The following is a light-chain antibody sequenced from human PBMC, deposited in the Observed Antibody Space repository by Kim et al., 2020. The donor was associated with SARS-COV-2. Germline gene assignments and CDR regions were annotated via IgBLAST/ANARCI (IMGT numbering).Light chain of an antibody. Sequence: QSVLKQPPSVSGAPGQRVTVSCTGTHSNIGAGYDVHWYQQFPGMAPKLLIYGDINRPSGVPDRFSGSKSGSSASLVITGLQPEDEADYYCQSYDSSLSGYVFGSGTKVTVL. V-gene: IGLV1-40*01. CDR2: GDI. CDR1: HSNIGAGYD. CDR3: QSYDSSLSGYV. J-gene: IGLJ1*01.